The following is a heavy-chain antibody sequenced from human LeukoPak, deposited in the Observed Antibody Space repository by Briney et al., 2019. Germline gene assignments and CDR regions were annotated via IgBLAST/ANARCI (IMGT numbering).Heavy chain of an antibody. CDR2: VNSDSGGT. CDR1: GYTFTGDF. D-gene: IGHD3-3*01. J-gene: IGHJ4*02. V-gene: IGHV1-2*02. Sequence: ASVKVSCKASGYTFTGDFIHWVRQAPGQGLEWMGWVNSDSGGTNYARKFQGRVTMTRDTSISTAYMELSSLRSDDTAVYYCARGSGSGYYWEGELPTPYYFDYWGQGTLVTVSS. CDR3: ARGSGSGYYWEGELPTPYYFDY.